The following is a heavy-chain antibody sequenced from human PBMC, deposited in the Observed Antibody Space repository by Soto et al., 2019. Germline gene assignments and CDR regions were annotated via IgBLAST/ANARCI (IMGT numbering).Heavy chain of an antibody. J-gene: IGHJ4*02. CDR2: IVVGSGNT. D-gene: IGHD1-1*01. V-gene: IGHV1-58*03. Sequence: QIQLVQSGPEGKKPGTSVKVACKAPGFTFTPSPGQWVRQARGQRLNGMGWIVVGSGNTTYAPEFQERVTITRDMSASTAYMGLRRLRSDDTAVYYCAADLGAQCQLSGFAHWGQGPLVTVSS. CDR3: AADLGAQCQLSGFAH. CDR1: GFTFTPSP.